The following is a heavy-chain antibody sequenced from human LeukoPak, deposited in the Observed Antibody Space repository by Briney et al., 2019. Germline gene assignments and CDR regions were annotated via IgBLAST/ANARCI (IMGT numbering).Heavy chain of an antibody. J-gene: IGHJ4*02. CDR3: ARDLKMGYSSGRYSWGTGSSNDY. D-gene: IGHD6-19*01. V-gene: IGHV1-18*01. Sequence: ASVKVSCKASGYTFTNYGISWVRQAPGQGLEWMGWISAYNGNTYYAQKFQGRITMTTDTSTSTAYMELRSLRSDDTAVYYCARDLKMGYSSGRYSWGTGSSNDYWGQGTLVTVSS. CDR2: ISAYNGNT. CDR1: GYTFTNYG.